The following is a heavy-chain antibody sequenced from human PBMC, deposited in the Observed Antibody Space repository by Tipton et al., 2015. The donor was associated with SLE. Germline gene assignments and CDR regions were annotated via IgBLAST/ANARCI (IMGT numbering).Heavy chain of an antibody. CDR1: GFTFSSYG. CDR3: ASYSSSSRAFDI. CDR2: IRYDGSNK. D-gene: IGHD6-6*01. Sequence: SLRLSCAASGFTFSSYGMHWVRQAPGKGLEWVAFIRYDGSNKYYADSVKGRFTISRDNSKNTLYLQMNSLRAEDTAVYYCASYSSSSRAFDIWGQGTMVTVSS. J-gene: IGHJ3*02. V-gene: IGHV3-30*02.